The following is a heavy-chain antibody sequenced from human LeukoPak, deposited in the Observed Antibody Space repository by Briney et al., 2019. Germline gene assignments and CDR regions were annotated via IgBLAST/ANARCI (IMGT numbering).Heavy chain of an antibody. V-gene: IGHV4-59*01. J-gene: IGHJ4*02. Sequence: SXXXXLTCTVSGGSIRSYYWNWIRQPPGKGLEWIGHIYYSGSTNYNPSLKSRVTISVDTSKNQFSLKLRSVTAADTAVYYCARANPGDYWGQGTLVTVSS. D-gene: IGHD1-14*01. CDR1: GGSIRSYY. CDR2: IYYSGST. CDR3: ARANPGDY.